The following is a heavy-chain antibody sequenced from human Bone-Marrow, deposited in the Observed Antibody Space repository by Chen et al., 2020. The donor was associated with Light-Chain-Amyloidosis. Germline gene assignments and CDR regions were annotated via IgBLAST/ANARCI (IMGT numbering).Heavy chain of an antibody. V-gene: IGHV1-3*01. CDR3: ARSPYDSSGYFFRWFAP. Sequence: QVQLVQSGAEVKKPGASVTVSCKASGYTFTTSGIHWVRQAPGQSLEWMGWINAVNGNTRYSQKFQGRVTITRDTSATTAYMELSGLRSEDTAVYYCARSPYDSSGYFFRWFAPWGQGTQVTVSS. CDR2: INAVNGNT. D-gene: IGHD3-22*01. CDR1: GYTFTTSG. J-gene: IGHJ5*02.